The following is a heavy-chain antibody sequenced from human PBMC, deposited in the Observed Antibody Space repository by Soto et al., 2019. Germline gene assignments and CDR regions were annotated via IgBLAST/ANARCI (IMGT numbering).Heavy chain of an antibody. CDR1: GFTFSSYE. CDR2: ISSSGSTI. CDR3: ARDGYCSSTSCYYDY. J-gene: IGHJ4*02. V-gene: IGHV3-48*03. Sequence: VQLVESGGGVVQPGRSLRLSCAASGFTFSSYEMNWVRQAPGKGLEWVSYISSSGSTIYYADSVKGRFTIPRDNAKNSLYLQMNSLRAEDTAVYYCARDGYCSSTSCYYDYWGQGTLVTVSS. D-gene: IGHD2-2*03.